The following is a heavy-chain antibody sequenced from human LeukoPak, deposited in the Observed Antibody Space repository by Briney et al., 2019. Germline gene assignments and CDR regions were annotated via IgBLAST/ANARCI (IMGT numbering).Heavy chain of an antibody. D-gene: IGHD3-10*01. V-gene: IGHV3-48*01. Sequence: GGSLRLSCAPSGFTFSSYSMNWVRQAPGKGLEWVSYISNGGSIIDYADSVKGRFTISRDNSKNTLYLQMGSLRGEDMAVYFCARSRGLDLHYYYYMDVWGKGTTVTVSS. CDR3: ARSRGLDLHYYYYMDV. CDR1: GFTFSSYS. CDR2: ISNGGSII. J-gene: IGHJ6*03.